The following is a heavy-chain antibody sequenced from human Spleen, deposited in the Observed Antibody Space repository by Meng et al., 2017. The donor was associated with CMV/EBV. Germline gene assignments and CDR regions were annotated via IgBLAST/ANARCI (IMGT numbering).Heavy chain of an antibody. CDR1: GFSLSTSELG. V-gene: IGHV2-5*02. CDR3: AHHRDAYNGYFDY. CDR2: IYWDDDQ. Sequence: HITLKESCPTLVKPKQTRTLTCTFSGFSLSTSELGLGWIRQPPGKAMEWLALIYWDDDQRYSPSLKSRHTIYKDTSKNQVVLTMTNMDLVDTATYYCAHHRDAYNGYFDYWGPGTLVTVSS. D-gene: IGHD5-24*01. J-gene: IGHJ4*02.